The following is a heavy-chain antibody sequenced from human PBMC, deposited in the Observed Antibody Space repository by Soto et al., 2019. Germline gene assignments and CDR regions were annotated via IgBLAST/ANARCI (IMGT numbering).Heavy chain of an antibody. Sequence: QVQLQQWGAGLLKPSETLSLTCAVYGGSFSGYYWSWIRQPPGKGLEWIGEINHSGSTNYNPSLESRVTISVDTSKNQFSLKLSSVTAADTAVYYCARAEDYGDYVRLFDYWGQGTLVTVSS. CDR3: ARAEDYGDYVRLFDY. J-gene: IGHJ4*02. CDR2: INHSGST. CDR1: GGSFSGYY. D-gene: IGHD4-17*01. V-gene: IGHV4-34*01.